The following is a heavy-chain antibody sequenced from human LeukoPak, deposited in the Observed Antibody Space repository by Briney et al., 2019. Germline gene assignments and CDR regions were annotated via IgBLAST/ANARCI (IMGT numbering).Heavy chain of an antibody. V-gene: IGHV3-74*01. CDR3: ARVTMDRGADY. CDR1: GFTFSSYW. CDR2: IKSDGSST. J-gene: IGHJ4*02. D-gene: IGHD3-10*01. Sequence: GGSLRLSCAASGFTFSSYWMHWVRQGPGKGLVWVSRIKSDGSSTSYADSVKGRFTISRDNAKNTLYVQMNSLRAEDTAVYYCARVTMDRGADYWGQGTLVTVSS.